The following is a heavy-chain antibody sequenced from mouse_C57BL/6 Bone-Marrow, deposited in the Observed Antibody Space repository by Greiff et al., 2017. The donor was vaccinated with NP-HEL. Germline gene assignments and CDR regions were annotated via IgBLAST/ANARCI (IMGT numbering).Heavy chain of an antibody. Sequence: EVQLQQSVAELVRPGASVKLSCTASGFNIKDDYMHWVKQRPEQGLEWIGGIDPENGDTEYASKFQGKATITADTSSNTAYLQLSSLTSEDTAVYYCTRGNLAWFAYWGQGTLVTVSA. CDR2: IDPENGDT. D-gene: IGHD2-1*01. CDR3: TRGNLAWFAY. J-gene: IGHJ3*01. V-gene: IGHV14-4*01. CDR1: GFNIKDDY.